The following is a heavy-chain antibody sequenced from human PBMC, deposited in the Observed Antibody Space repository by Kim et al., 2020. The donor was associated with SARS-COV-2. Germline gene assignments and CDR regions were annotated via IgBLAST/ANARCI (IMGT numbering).Heavy chain of an antibody. V-gene: IGHV5-10-1*01. CDR3: ARLIKAGGWFGESFDY. J-gene: IGHJ4*02. Sequence: GESLKISCKGSGYSFTSYWISWVRQMPGKGLEWMGRIDPSDSYTNYSPSFQGHVTISTDKSISTAYLQWSSLKASDTAMYYCARLIKAGGWFGESFDYWGQGTLVTVSS. D-gene: IGHD3-10*01. CDR1: GYSFTSYW. CDR2: IDPSDSYT.